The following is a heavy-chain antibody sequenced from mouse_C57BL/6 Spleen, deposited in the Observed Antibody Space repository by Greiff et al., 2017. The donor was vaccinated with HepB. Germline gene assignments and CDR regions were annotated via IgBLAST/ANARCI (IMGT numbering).Heavy chain of an antibody. CDR2: INPSSGYT. CDR3: AREGNGLFDY. CDR1: GYTFTSYT. D-gene: IGHD1-1*02. Sequence: VKLVESGAELARPGASVKMSCKASGYTFTSYTMHWVKQRPGQGLEWIGYINPSSGYTKYNQKFKDKATLTADKSSSTAYMQLSSLTSEDSAVYYCAREGNGLFDYWGQGTTLTVSS. J-gene: IGHJ2*01. V-gene: IGHV1-4*01.